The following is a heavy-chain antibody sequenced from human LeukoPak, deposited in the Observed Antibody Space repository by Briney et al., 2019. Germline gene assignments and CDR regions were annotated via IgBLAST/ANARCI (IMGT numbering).Heavy chain of an antibody. CDR3: ARAGSHWHYVY. J-gene: IGHJ4*02. CDR1: GFTFSGFS. Sequence: GGSLRLSCAASGFTFSGFSMSWVRQSPTKGLEWVANIKQDGSERYYVDSVEGRFTISRDNAKNSLSLQMNNLRVEDTAVYYCARAGSHWHYVYWGQGTVVTVSS. D-gene: IGHD3-10*01. V-gene: IGHV3-7*01. CDR2: IKQDGSER.